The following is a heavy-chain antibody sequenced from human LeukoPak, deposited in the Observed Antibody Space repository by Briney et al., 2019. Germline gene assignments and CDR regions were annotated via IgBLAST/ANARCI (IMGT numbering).Heavy chain of an antibody. Sequence: PSETLSLTCTVSGGSVSTNLYYWAWIRQPPGKGLEWVGNLFHSGTTYYNPSLKSRVSISVDTSKNQFSLKLNSVTAADTAVYYCARQGYGRSSFFDHWGQGTLVTASS. CDR2: LFHSGTT. D-gene: IGHD6-6*01. V-gene: IGHV4-39*01. J-gene: IGHJ4*02. CDR1: GGSVSTNLYY. CDR3: ARQGYGRSSFFDH.